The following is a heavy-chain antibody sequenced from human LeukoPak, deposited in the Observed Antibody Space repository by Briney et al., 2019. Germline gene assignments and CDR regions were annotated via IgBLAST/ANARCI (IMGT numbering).Heavy chain of an antibody. CDR3: AKDPRRGVGFVGATFDY. V-gene: IGHV3-30*02. D-gene: IGHD1-26*01. CDR1: GFTFSSYA. J-gene: IGHJ4*02. CDR2: IRYDGSNK. Sequence: PGRSLRLSCAASGFTFSSYAMHWVRQAPGKGLEWVAFIRYDGSNKYYADSVKGRFTISRDNSKNTLYLQMNSLRAEDTAVYYCAKDPRRGVGFVGATFDYWGQGTLVSVSS.